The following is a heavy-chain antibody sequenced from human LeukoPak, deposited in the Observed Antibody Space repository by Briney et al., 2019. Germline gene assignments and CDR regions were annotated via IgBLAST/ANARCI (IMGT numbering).Heavy chain of an antibody. CDR3: ARGGDYDFLGGYPGAYYYYGMDV. Sequence: GASVKVSCKASGGTFSSYAISWVRQAPGQGLEWMGRIIPILGIANYAQKFQGRVTITADKSTSTAYMELSSLRSEDTAVYYCARGGDYDFLGGYPGAYYYYGMDVWGQGTTVTVSS. J-gene: IGHJ6*02. CDR2: IIPILGIA. V-gene: IGHV1-69*04. D-gene: IGHD3-3*01. CDR1: GGTFSSYA.